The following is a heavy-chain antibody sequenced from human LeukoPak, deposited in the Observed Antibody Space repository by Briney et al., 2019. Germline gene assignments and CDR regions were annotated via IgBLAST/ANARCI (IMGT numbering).Heavy chain of an antibody. CDR3: AKDIAADDGSGSYSTFDY. V-gene: IGHV3-30*04. J-gene: IGHJ4*02. D-gene: IGHD3-10*01. CDR2: ISYDGSNK. CDR1: GFTFSSYA. Sequence: GRSLRLSCAASGFTFSSYAMHWVRQAPGKGLEWVAVISYDGSNKYYADSVKGRFTISRDNSKNTLYLQMNSLRAEDTAVYYCAKDIAADDGSGSYSTFDYWGQGTLVTVSS.